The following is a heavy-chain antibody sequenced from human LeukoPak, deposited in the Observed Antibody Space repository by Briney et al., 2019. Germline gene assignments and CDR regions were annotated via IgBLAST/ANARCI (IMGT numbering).Heavy chain of an antibody. CDR2: ISGSGGSI. CDR3: AKTKAFTSGFPLDF. CDR1: GFIFSDYA. J-gene: IGHJ4*02. D-gene: IGHD3-22*01. V-gene: IGHV3-23*01. Sequence: GGSLRLSCAASGFIFSDYAMSWVRQAPGKGLEWVSSISGSGGSIYDADFVKGRFTISRDNSKNTLYLQMNSLRAEDTAVYYCAKTKAFTSGFPLDFWGQGTLVTVSS.